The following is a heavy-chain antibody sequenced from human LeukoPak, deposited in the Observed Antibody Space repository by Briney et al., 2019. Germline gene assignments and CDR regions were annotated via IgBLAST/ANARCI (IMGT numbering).Heavy chain of an antibody. CDR1: GGSISRYY. J-gene: IGHJ4*02. V-gene: IGHV4-4*07. D-gene: IGHD2-21*01. CDR3: ARGSVDCGGDCYSLDY. Sequence: SETLSLTCTVSGGSISRYYWSWIRQPAGKGLEWIGLIYTSGSTNYNPSLKSRVTMSLDTSKNQFSLRLSSVTAADTAVYYCARGSVDCGGDCYSLDYWGQGSLVTVSS. CDR2: IYTSGST.